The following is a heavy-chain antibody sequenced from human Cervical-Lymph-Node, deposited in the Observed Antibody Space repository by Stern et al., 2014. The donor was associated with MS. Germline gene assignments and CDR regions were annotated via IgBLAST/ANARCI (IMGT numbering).Heavy chain of an antibody. CDR3: VRGGSAGRVFDY. CDR1: GFTFSDHY. V-gene: IGHV3-72*01. J-gene: IGHJ4*02. Sequence: VQLVQSGGGLVQPGGSLRLSCAASGFTFSDHYMDWVRQAPGKGLEWVGRIRNKGNSYTTEYAASVKGRFTISRDDSKNSLYLQMNSLKTEDTAVYYCVRGGSAGRVFDYWGQGTLVTVSS. D-gene: IGHD2-8*02. CDR2: IRNKGNSYTT.